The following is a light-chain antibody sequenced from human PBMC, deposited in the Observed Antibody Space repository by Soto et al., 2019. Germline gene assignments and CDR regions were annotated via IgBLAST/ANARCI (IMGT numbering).Light chain of an antibody. V-gene: IGKV1-9*01. J-gene: IGKJ5*01. CDR2: GAS. CDR1: EGIVNY. CDR3: QQLFMYPLP. Sequence: IQLTQAPSSMSESVGDRVPITCRASEGIVNYLAWYQQQPGKAPKLLIYGASTLQGGVPSRFTGSGSGTDFTLTISSLQPEDFATYHCQQLFMYPLPFGQGTRLAIK.